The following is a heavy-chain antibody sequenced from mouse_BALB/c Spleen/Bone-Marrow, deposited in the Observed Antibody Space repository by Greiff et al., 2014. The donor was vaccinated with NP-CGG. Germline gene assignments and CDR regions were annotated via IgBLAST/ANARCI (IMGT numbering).Heavy chain of an antibody. D-gene: IGHD1-1*01. CDR1: GFTFSSYG. CDR3: ARSFGSSYWYFDV. CDR2: ISGGGSYT. Sequence: EVQLVESGGGLVKPGGSLKLSCAASGFTFSSYGMSWVRQTPEKRLEWVATISGGGSYTYFSDRVTGRFTISRENAKNNLNLQMSRLRFEDTALYYCARSFGSSYWYFDVWGAGTTVTVSS. J-gene: IGHJ1*01. V-gene: IGHV5-9-2*01.